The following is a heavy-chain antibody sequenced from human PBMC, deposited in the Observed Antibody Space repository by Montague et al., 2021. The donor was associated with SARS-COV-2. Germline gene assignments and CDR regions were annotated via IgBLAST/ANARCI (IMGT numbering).Heavy chain of an antibody. J-gene: IGHJ4*02. CDR3: VRYSGWFYFDF. CDR2: TYYRSKWYS. CDR1: GDSVSGHSVA. V-gene: IGHV6-1*01. Sequence: CAISGDSVSGHSVAWGWIRQSPSRDLEWLGRTYYRSKWYSDYAPSVRGRLTVNPDASKNEFSLELNYVTPEDTAVYYCVRYSGWFYFDFWGQGTLVTVSS. D-gene: IGHD6-19*01.